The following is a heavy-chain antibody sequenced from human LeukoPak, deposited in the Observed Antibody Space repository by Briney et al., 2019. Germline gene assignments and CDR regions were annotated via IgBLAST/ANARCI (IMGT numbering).Heavy chain of an antibody. Sequence: SETLSLTCAVYGGSFSGYYWGWIRQPPGKGLEWIGSIYYSGSTNYNPSLKSRVTISVDTSKNQFSLKLSSVTAADTAVYYCARGRYSSSWYNWFDPWGQGTLVTVSS. V-gene: IGHV4-34*01. D-gene: IGHD6-13*01. CDR1: GGSFSGYY. CDR2: IYYSGST. CDR3: ARGRYSSSWYNWFDP. J-gene: IGHJ5*02.